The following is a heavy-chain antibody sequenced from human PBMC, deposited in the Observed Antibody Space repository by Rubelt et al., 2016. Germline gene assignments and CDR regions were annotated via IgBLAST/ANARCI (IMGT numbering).Heavy chain of an antibody. CDR2: INHSGST. CDR1: GGSFSGYY. D-gene: IGHD6-19*01. Sequence: QVQLQQWGAGLLKPSETLSLTCAVYGGSFSGYYWSWIRQPPGKGLEWIGEINHSGSTNYNPSLKSRVTISGDTSRNQFSLKLSSVTAADTAVYYCARQIAVAATDYWGQGTLVTVSS. CDR3: ARQIAVAATDY. J-gene: IGHJ4*02. V-gene: IGHV4-34*01.